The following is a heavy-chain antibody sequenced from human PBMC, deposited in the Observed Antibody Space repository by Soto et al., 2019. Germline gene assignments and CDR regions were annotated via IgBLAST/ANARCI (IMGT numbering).Heavy chain of an antibody. D-gene: IGHD3-22*01. CDR2: IYYTGSA. Sequence: SETLSLTCTVSGGSISSGGYYWSWIRQHPGKGLEWIGYIYYTGSAYYNPSLKSRPTISVDTSTNQFSLKLSSVTAEDTAVYYCAREAYYYDSSGYFSKYFDSWGQGTLVTVSS. CDR1: GGSISSGGYY. J-gene: IGHJ4*02. CDR3: AREAYYYDSSGYFSKYFDS. V-gene: IGHV4-31*03.